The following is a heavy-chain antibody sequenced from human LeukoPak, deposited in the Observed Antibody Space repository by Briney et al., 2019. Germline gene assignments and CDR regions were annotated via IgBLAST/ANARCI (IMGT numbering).Heavy chain of an antibody. J-gene: IGHJ5*02. CDR2: ISSTASSI. CDR1: EFTFSSYS. Sequence: GGSLRLSCAASEFTFSSYSMSWVRQAPGKGLEWVSYISSTASSIYYADSVKGRFTISRDNAKNSLCLQMNSLRAEYTAVYYCARDVTYHGGDWFDPWGQGTLVTVSS. V-gene: IGHV3-48*04. CDR3: ARDVTYHGGDWFDP. D-gene: IGHD4-23*01.